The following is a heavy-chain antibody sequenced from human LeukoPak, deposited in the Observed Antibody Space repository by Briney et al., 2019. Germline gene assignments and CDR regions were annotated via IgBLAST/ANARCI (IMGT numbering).Heavy chain of an antibody. V-gene: IGHV3-23*01. CDR3: ARGLGNVDTATPSLAYLLNYYYYGMDV. J-gene: IGHJ6*02. CDR2: ISGSGGST. CDR1: GFTFSSYA. D-gene: IGHD5-18*01. Sequence: GGSLRLSCAASGFTFSSYAMSWVRQAPGKGLEWVSAISGSGGSTYYADSVKGRFTISRDNAKNSLYLQMNSLRDEDTAVYYCARGLGNVDTATPSLAYLLNYYYYGMDVWGQGTTVTVSS.